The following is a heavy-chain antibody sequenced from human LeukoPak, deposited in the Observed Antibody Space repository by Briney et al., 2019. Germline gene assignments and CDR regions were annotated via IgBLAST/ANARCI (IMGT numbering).Heavy chain of an antibody. CDR1: RYTFTSYD. Sequence: ASVKVSCKASRYTFTSYDINWVRQATGQGLEWMGWMNPNSGNTGYAQKFQGRVTMTRNTSISTAYMELSSLRSEVTAVYYCARSYSRKNWFDPWGQGTLVTVSS. D-gene: IGHD6-13*01. CDR3: ARSYSRKNWFDP. CDR2: MNPNSGNT. V-gene: IGHV1-8*01. J-gene: IGHJ5*02.